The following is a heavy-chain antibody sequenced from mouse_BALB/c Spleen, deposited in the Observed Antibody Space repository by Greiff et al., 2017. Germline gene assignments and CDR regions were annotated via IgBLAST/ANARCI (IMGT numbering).Heavy chain of an antibody. CDR3: ARDHYYGRGYFDY. J-gene: IGHJ2*01. CDR2: ISSGGSYT. Sequence: DVKLVESGGGLVKPGGSLKLSCAASGFTFSSYAMSWVRQSPEKRLEWVAEISSGGSYTYYPDTVTGRFTISRDNAKNTLYLEMSSLRSEDTAMYYCARDHYYGRGYFDYWGQGTTLTVSS. D-gene: IGHD1-1*01. V-gene: IGHV5-9-4*01. CDR1: GFTFSSYA.